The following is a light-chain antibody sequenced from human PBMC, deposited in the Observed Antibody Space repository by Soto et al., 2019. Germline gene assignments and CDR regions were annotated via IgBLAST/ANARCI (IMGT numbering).Light chain of an antibody. CDR1: QSISSW. Sequence: DIQMTQSPSTLSASVGDKDTNTCRASQSISSWLAWYQQKPGKAPKLLIYKASSLESGVPSRFSGSGSGTEFTLTFNSLQPDDFATFYCQQYTNYRTFGQGTKV. CDR3: QQYTNYRT. CDR2: KAS. J-gene: IGKJ1*01. V-gene: IGKV1-5*03.